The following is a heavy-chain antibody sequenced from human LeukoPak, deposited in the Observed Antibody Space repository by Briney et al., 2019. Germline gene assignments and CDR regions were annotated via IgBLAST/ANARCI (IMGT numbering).Heavy chain of an antibody. CDR3: AKSSMVRGVVIDY. CDR2: ISGSGGST. D-gene: IGHD3-10*01. Sequence: GGSLRLSCAASGFTFSSYIMNWVRQAPGKGLGWVSAISGSGGSTYYADSVKGRFTISRDNSKNTLYLQVNSLRAEDTAVYYCAKSSMVRGVVIDYWGQETLVTVPS. V-gene: IGHV3-23*01. CDR1: GFTFSSYI. J-gene: IGHJ4*02.